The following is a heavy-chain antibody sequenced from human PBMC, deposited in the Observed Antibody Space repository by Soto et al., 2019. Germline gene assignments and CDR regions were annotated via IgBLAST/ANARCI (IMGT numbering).Heavy chain of an antibody. D-gene: IGHD3-22*01. CDR1: RFTFTSSA. V-gene: IGHV1-58*01. Sequence: SGKVSFKASRFTFTSSAVQWVRQARGQRLEWIGWIVVGSGNTNYAQNFQERVTITRDMSTSTAYMELSSLRSEDTAVYYCAAQSLYYYDSSGSQYYFDYWGQGTLVTVSS. CDR2: IVVGSGNT. CDR3: AAQSLYYYDSSGSQYYFDY. J-gene: IGHJ4*02.